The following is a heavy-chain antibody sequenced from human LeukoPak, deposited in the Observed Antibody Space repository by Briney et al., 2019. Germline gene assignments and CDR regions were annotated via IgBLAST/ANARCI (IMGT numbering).Heavy chain of an antibody. Sequence: GGSLRLSCAASGFTFSSYEMNWVRQAPGKGLEWVSYISSSGSTIYYADSVKGRFTISRDNAKNSLFLQMNSLRAEDTAVYYCARVGVLSSSWLLYWGQGTLVTVSS. V-gene: IGHV3-48*03. CDR3: ARVGVLSSSWLLY. CDR1: GFTFSSYE. CDR2: ISSSGSTI. J-gene: IGHJ4*02. D-gene: IGHD6-13*01.